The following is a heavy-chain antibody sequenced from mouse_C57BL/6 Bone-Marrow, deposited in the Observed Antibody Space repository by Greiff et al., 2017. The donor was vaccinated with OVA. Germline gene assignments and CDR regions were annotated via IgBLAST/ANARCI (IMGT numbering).Heavy chain of an antibody. Sequence: VQLKESGGGLVKPGGSLKLSCAASGFTFSSYAMSWVRQTPEKRLEWVATISDGGSYTYYPDNVKGRFTISRDNAKNNLYLQMSHLKSEDTAMYYCARDRGTGGYFDVWGTGTTVTVSS. D-gene: IGHD4-1*01. CDR1: GFTFSSYA. V-gene: IGHV5-4*01. CDR3: ARDRGTGGYFDV. J-gene: IGHJ1*03. CDR2: ISDGGSYT.